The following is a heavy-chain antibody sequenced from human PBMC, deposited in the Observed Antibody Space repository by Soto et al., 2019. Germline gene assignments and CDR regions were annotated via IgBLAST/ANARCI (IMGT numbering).Heavy chain of an antibody. Sequence: SETLSLTCTVAGGSISSDSFYWSWIRQHPSKGLEWLGYISNRGRTFYNPSLKSRISISADTARDQFSLQLNSVTVADTAVDFCARVRNYGPLGWVDYWGRGPLVT. D-gene: IGHD3-10*01. J-gene: IGHJ4*02. V-gene: IGHV4-31*02. CDR1: GGSISSDSFY. CDR3: ARVRNYGPLGWVDY. CDR2: ISNRGRT.